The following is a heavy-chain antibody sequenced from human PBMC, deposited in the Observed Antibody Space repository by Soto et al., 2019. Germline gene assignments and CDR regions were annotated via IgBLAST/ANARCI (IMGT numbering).Heavy chain of an antibody. CDR2: ISIGSGSI. V-gene: IGHV3-48*02. CDR1: GFRFSNYA. Sequence: EVQLVESGGGLVQPGGSRRVSCAASGFRFSNYAMNWVRQAPGKGLEWVSYISIGSGSIFYADSVKGRFTISRDDAKNSLNMQMNTLRDEDTAVYYCVRDDRWAFDYWGQGTMVTVSS. D-gene: IGHD3-22*01. J-gene: IGHJ3*01. CDR3: VRDDRWAFDY.